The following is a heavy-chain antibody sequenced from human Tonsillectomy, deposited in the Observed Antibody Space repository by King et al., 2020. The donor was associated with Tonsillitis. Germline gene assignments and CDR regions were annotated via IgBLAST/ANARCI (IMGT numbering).Heavy chain of an antibody. V-gene: IGHV1-69*06. CDR2: IIPIFGSA. Sequence: AQLVQSGAEVKKPGSSVKVSCKASGGTFSAYGISWVRQAPGQGLEWVGGIIPIFGSAHNTQKFQGRVTITAGKSTSTAYMELGSLISEDTAVFYCAAGYYDSSGYSFYYYYYIDVWGKGTTVTVSS. CDR1: GGTFSAYG. J-gene: IGHJ6*03. CDR3: AAGYYDSSGYSFYYYYYIDV. D-gene: IGHD3-22*01.